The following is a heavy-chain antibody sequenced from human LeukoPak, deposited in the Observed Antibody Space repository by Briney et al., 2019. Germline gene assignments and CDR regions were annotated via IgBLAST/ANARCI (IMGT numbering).Heavy chain of an antibody. Sequence: GESLKISCKGSGYSFTSYWIGWVRQMPGKGLEWMGIIYPGDSDTRYSPSFQGQVTISADKSISTAYLQWSSLKASDTAMYYCARRKLSGSSWYGNWFDPWGQGTLVTVSS. CDR2: IYPGDSDT. J-gene: IGHJ5*02. V-gene: IGHV5-51*01. CDR3: ARRKLSGSSWYGNWFDP. CDR1: GYSFTSYW. D-gene: IGHD6-13*01.